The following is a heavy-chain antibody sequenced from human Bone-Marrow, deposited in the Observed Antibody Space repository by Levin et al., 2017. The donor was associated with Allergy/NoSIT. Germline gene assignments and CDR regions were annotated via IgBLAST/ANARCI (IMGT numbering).Heavy chain of an antibody. D-gene: IGHD4-17*01. Sequence: GGSLRLSCAASGFTFSSYSMNWVRQAPGKGLEWVSSISSSSSYIYYADSVKGRFTISRDNAKNSLYLQMNSLRAEDTAVYYCAREVFLITVTTVEWFDPWGQGTLVTVSS. CDR1: GFTFSSYS. V-gene: IGHV3-21*01. CDR3: AREVFLITVTTVEWFDP. J-gene: IGHJ5*02. CDR2: ISSSSSYI.